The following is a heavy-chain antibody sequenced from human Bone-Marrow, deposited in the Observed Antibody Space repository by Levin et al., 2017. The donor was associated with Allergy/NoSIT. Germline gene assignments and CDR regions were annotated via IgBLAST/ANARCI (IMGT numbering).Heavy chain of an antibody. Sequence: SQTLSLTCTVSNGSMNNKYWSWIRQPPGKGLEWIGYIYYRGSVKYNPSLRSRVTISVDTSNSHFSLELSSVTAGDTAVYFCARVSNYYDSSGYPGPYFDYWGRGLLVTVAS. CDR3: ARVSNYYDSSGYPGPYFDY. CDR1: NGSMNNKY. V-gene: IGHV4-59*01. CDR2: IYYRGSV. D-gene: IGHD3-22*01. J-gene: IGHJ4*02.